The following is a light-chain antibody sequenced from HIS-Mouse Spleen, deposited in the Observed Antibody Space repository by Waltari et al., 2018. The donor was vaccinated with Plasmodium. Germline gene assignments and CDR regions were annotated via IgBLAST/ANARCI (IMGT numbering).Light chain of an antibody. CDR2: RNN. Sequence: QSVLTQPPSASGTPGQRTTISCSGSSSNIGSNSVYWYQQLPGTAPKVLIYRNNRRPSGVPGRFSGSKSGTSASLAISGLRSEDEADYYCAAWDDSLSGWVFGGGTKLTVL. J-gene: IGLJ3*02. V-gene: IGLV1-47*01. CDR3: AAWDDSLSGWV. CDR1: SSNIGSNS.